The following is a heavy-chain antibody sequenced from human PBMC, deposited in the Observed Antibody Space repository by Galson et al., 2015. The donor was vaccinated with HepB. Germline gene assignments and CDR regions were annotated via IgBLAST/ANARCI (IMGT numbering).Heavy chain of an antibody. CDR3: ARDWDPSLAATGYYYYYAMDV. Sequence: SVKVSCKASGGTFSSFAISWVRQAPGQGLEWMGKIIPIFGTANYYAQKFQGRVTVTADESTNTAYMELSSLRSEDTAVYYCARDWDPSLAATGYYYYYAMDVWGQGTTVTVSS. D-gene: IGHD6-13*01. CDR2: IIPIFGTA. CDR1: GGTFSSFA. J-gene: IGHJ6*02. V-gene: IGHV1-69*13.